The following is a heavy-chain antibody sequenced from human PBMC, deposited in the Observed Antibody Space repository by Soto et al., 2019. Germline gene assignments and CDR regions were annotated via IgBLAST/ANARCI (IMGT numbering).Heavy chain of an antibody. CDR3: ARHFKAKLYYFDY. CDR2: IDPSDSYT. V-gene: IGHV5-10-1*01. Sequence: GESLKISCKGSGYSFTSYWISWVRQMPGKGLEWMGRIDPSDSYTNYSPSFQGHVTISADKSISTAYLQWSSLKASDTAMYYCARHFKAKLYYFDYWGQGTLVTVSS. CDR1: GYSFTSYW. J-gene: IGHJ4*02. D-gene: IGHD3-3*02.